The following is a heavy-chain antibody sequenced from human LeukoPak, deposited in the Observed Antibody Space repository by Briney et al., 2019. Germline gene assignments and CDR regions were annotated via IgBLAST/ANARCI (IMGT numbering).Heavy chain of an antibody. CDR3: AKDRRACSSSSCYYPFDY. V-gene: IGHV3-23*01. Sequence: GGSLRLSCAASEFTFSSYAMSWVRQAPGKGLEWVSAISDSGGSTYYADSVKGRFTVSRDNSKNTMYLQMNSLRAEDTAVYYCAKDRRACSSSSCYYPFDYWGQGTLVTVSS. D-gene: IGHD2-2*01. CDR2: ISDSGGST. CDR1: EFTFSSYA. J-gene: IGHJ4*02.